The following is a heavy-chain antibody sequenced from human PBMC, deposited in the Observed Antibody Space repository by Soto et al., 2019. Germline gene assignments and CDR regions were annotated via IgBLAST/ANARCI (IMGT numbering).Heavy chain of an antibody. V-gene: IGHV2-70*11. Sequence: SGPTLVNPTQTLTLTCTFSGFSLSTSGMCVSRIRQPPGKALEWLARIDWDDDKYYSTSLKTRLTISKGTSKNQVVLTMTNMDPVDTATYFCARVGWFGGYYYYGMDVWGQGTTVTVSS. CDR3: ARVGWFGGYYYYGMDV. CDR2: IDWDDDK. CDR1: GFSLSTSGMC. J-gene: IGHJ6*02. D-gene: IGHD3-3*01.